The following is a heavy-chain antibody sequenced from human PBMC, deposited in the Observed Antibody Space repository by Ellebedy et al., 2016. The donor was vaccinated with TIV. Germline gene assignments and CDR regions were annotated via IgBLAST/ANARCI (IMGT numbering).Heavy chain of an antibody. CDR1: GFTFSSYA. D-gene: IGHD2-15*01. CDR3: AGDRYCSGGRCYWVDY. Sequence: GESLKISCAASGFTFSSYAMNWVRQAPGKGLEGVSAVSNSGDSTYYADSVKGRFTISRDNSKNTLYLQMNSLRAEDTAVYYCAGDRYCSGGRCYWVDYWGQGVLVTVSS. V-gene: IGHV3-23*01. J-gene: IGHJ4*02. CDR2: VSNSGDST.